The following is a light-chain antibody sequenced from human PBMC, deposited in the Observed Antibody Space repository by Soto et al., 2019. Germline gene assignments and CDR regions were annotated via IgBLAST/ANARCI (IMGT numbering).Light chain of an antibody. CDR1: SSDLGIYNY. J-gene: IGLJ1*01. CDR2: EVT. V-gene: IGLV2-14*01. Sequence: QSVLTQPASVSGSPGQSIAISCSGSSSDLGIYNYVSWYQQHPGKVPKLIIFEVTNRPSGVSNRFSGSKSGNTASLTISGLQAEDEADYFCCSYAGGYTYLFGTGTRSPS. CDR3: CSYAGGYTYL.